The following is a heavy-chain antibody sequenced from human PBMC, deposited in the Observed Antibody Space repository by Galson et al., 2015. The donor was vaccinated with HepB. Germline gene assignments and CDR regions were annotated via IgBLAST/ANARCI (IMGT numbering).Heavy chain of an antibody. Sequence: SVKVSCKASGYTFTSYAMHWVRQAPGQRLEWMGWINAGNGNTKYSQKFQGRVTITRDTSASTAYMELSSLRSEDTAVYYCARSPHSKGGDFDYWGQGTLVTVSS. V-gene: IGHV1-3*01. CDR2: INAGNGNT. J-gene: IGHJ4*02. CDR1: GYTFTSYA. CDR3: ARSPHSKGGDFDY. D-gene: IGHD2/OR15-2a*01.